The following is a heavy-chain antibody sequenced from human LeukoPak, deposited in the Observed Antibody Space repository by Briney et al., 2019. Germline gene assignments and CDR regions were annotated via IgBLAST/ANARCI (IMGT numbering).Heavy chain of an antibody. D-gene: IGHD3-22*01. CDR1: GYTFTGYY. CDR3: AVATNYYDISAYYVDP. V-gene: IGHV1-2*02. Sequence: ASVKVSCKASGYTFTGYYMHWVRQAPGQGLEWMGWINPNSGGTNFAQKFQGRVTMTRDTSISTAYMELSRLRFDDTAVYYCAVATNYYDISAYYVDPWGQGTLVTVSS. J-gene: IGHJ5*02. CDR2: INPNSGGT.